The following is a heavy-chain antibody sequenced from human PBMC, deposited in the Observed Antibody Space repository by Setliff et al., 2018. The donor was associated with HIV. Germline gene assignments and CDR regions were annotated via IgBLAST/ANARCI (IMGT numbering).Heavy chain of an antibody. Sequence: ASVKVSCKASGDTFRSHAISWVRQSTDTGLQWVSVIGTAGDTYYTDSAKGRFTISRDNAKNSCYLQISSLTIADTALYYCVRGSLAGDVPEYWGQGTLVTVSS. CDR1: GDTFRSHA. D-gene: IGHD3-10*01. CDR3: VRGSLAGDVPEY. V-gene: IGHV3-13*01. J-gene: IGHJ4*02. CDR2: IGTAGDT.